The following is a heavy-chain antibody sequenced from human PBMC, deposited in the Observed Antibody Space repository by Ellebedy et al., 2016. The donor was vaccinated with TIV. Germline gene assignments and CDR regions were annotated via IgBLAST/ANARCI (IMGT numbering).Heavy chain of an antibody. V-gene: IGHV3-30*03. Sequence: GESLKISXAASAFTFSSYAMHWVRQAPGKGLEWVAVISYDGSNEYYAESVKGRFTISRDNSKNTLYLQMNSLKTEDTAVYYCTTDWDPDVFDIWGQGTMVTVSS. CDR1: AFTFSSYA. J-gene: IGHJ3*02. CDR2: ISYDGSNE. CDR3: TTDWDPDVFDI. D-gene: IGHD1-26*01.